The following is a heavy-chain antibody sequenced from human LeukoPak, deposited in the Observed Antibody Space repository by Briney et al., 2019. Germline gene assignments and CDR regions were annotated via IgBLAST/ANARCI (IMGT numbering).Heavy chain of an antibody. J-gene: IGHJ3*02. Sequence: SVKVSCKASGGTFSKYTISWVRQSPGQGLEWMGGITPLFGTASYAQKLQGRVTITTDTSTSTAYMELRSLRSDDTAVYYCARGLGGSSNAFDIWGQGTMVTVSS. CDR3: ARGLGGSSNAFDI. V-gene: IGHV1-69*05. CDR2: ITPLFGTA. D-gene: IGHD1-26*01. CDR1: GGTFSKYT.